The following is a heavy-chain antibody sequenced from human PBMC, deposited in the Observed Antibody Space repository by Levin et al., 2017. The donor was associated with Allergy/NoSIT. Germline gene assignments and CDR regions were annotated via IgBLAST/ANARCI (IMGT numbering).Heavy chain of an antibody. J-gene: IGHJ4*02. CDR3: GRGNRGIDY. V-gene: IGHV4-30-4*01. CDR2: IYHTGAT. CDR1: GGSLSSGDYY. Sequence: MPSETLSLTCTVSGGSLSSGDYYWSWIRQPPGKGLEWIGYIYHTGATYYNPSLKTRLSMSVDTSKNQFSLNLNSVTVADTAVYYCGRGNRGIDYWGQGPWSPSPQ.